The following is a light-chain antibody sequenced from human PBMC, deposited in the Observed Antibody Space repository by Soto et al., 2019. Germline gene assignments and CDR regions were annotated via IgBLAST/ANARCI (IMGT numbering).Light chain of an antibody. CDR1: SSNIGSNY. Sequence: QSVLTQPPSASGTPGQRVTISCSGSSSNIGSNYVYWYQQLPGTAPKLLIYRNNQRPSGVPDRFSGSKSGTSASLAISGLRSEDEADYYCAAWDDSLCGAVFGGGTQLTVL. J-gene: IGLJ7*01. CDR2: RNN. V-gene: IGLV1-47*01. CDR3: AAWDDSLCGAV.